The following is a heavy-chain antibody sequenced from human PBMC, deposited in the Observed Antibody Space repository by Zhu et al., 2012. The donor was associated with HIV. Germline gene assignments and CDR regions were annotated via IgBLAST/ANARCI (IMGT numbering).Heavy chain of an antibody. CDR2: IYHSGST. Sequence: QVRLQESGPGLVKPSETLSLTCAVSGYSISSGYYWGWIRQPPGKGLEWIGSIYHSGSTYYNPSLKSRVTISVDTSKNQFSLKLSSVTAADTAVYYCASSSGVGAFFDYWGQGTLVTVSS. V-gene: IGHV4-38-2*01. CDR1: GYSISSGYY. D-gene: IGHD1-26*01. J-gene: IGHJ4*02. CDR3: ASSSGVGAFFDY.